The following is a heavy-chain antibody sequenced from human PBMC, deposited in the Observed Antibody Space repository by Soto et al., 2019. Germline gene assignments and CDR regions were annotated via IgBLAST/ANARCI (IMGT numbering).Heavy chain of an antibody. V-gene: IGHV1-8*01. CDR3: ARGVTAGVDY. D-gene: IGHD1-26*01. Sequence: QVQLVQSGAEVREPGASVKVSCKASGYSLTSLDINWVRQTTGQGLEWMGWMQPSSGRTGYAQKFQGRVTMTRDTSINTASMELSSLTSDDTAFYYCARGVTAGVDYWGQGTLVTVSS. J-gene: IGHJ4*02. CDR2: MQPSSGRT. CDR1: GYSLTSLD.